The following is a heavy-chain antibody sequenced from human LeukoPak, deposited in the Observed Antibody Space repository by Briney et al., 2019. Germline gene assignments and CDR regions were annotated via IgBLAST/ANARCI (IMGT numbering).Heavy chain of an antibody. V-gene: IGHV3-7*01. CDR2: IKQDGSEK. Sequence: GGSLRLSCAASGFTFSSYWMSWVRQAPGKGLEWVANIKQDGSEKYYVDSVKGRFTISRDNAKNSLYLQMNSLRAEDTAVYYCARGNYDILTGPFDYWGQGTLVTVSS. D-gene: IGHD3-9*01. J-gene: IGHJ4*02. CDR3: ARGNYDILTGPFDY. CDR1: GFTFSSYW.